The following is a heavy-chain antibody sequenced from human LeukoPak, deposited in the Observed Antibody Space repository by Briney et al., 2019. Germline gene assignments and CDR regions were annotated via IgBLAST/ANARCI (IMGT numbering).Heavy chain of an antibody. D-gene: IGHD3-3*01. CDR3: AKDQPRDFWDIDY. V-gene: IGHV3-23*01. CDR2: ISGSGGST. Sequence: GGPLRLSCAASGFTFSSYSMNWVRQAPGKGLEWVSAISGSGGSTYYAGSVKGRFTISRDNSKNTLYLQMNSLRAEDTAVYYCAKDQPRDFWDIDYWGQGTLVTVSS. CDR1: GFTFSSYS. J-gene: IGHJ4*02.